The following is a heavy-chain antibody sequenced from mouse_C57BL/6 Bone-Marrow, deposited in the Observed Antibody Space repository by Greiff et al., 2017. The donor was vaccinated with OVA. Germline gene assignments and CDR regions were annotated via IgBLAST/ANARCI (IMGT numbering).Heavy chain of an antibody. CDR3: AREADYYGSSYFDY. Sequence: QVQLQQPGAELVMPGASVKLSCKASGYTFTSYWMHWVKQRPGQGLEWIGEIDPSDSYTNYNQKFKGKSTLTVDKSSSTAYMQLSSLTSEDSAVYYCAREADYYGSSYFDYWGQGTTLTVSS. CDR1: GYTFTSYW. CDR2: IDPSDSYT. V-gene: IGHV1-69*01. D-gene: IGHD1-1*01. J-gene: IGHJ2*01.